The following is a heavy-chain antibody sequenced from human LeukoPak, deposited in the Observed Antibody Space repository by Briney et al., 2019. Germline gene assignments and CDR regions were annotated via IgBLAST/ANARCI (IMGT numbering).Heavy chain of an antibody. Sequence: GSLDLSFSASWFPVNSPYMSWVRPAPGKGLGWGSIIYSGGNTYYADSVKGRFTISRDNSKNTLYLQMNSLRAEDTAVYYCARDRYCSGGTCRYFDYWGQGTLVTVSS. V-gene: IGHV3-53*01. CDR3: ARDRYCSGGTCRYFDY. D-gene: IGHD2-15*01. J-gene: IGHJ4*02. CDR2: IYSGGNT. CDR1: WFPVNSPY.